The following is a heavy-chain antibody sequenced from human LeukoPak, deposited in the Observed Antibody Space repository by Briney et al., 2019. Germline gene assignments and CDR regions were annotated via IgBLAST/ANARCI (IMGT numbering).Heavy chain of an antibody. V-gene: IGHV3-21*04. CDR2: ISSSSSYI. CDR3: ARDLVDYDFWSGLPPRSPFDY. D-gene: IGHD3-3*01. J-gene: IGHJ4*02. Sequence: GGSLRPSCAASGFTFSSYSMNWVRQAPGKGLEWVSSISSSSSYIYYADSVKGRFTIFRDNAKNSLYLQMNSLRAEDTAVYYCARDLVDYDFWSGLPPRSPFDYWGQGTLVTVSS. CDR1: GFTFSSYS.